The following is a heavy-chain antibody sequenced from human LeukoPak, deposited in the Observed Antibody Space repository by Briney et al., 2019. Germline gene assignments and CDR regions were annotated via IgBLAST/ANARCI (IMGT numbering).Heavy chain of an antibody. V-gene: IGHV4-31*03. CDR2: IYYSGST. D-gene: IGHD3-3*01. J-gene: IGHJ3*02. Sequence: SETLSLTCTVSRGSISSGGYYWSWIRQHPGKGLEWIGYIYYSGSTYYNPSLKSRVTISVDTSKNQFSLKLSSVTAADTAVYYCAREGVDSDAFDIWGQGTMVTVSS. CDR1: RGSISSGGYY. CDR3: AREGVDSDAFDI.